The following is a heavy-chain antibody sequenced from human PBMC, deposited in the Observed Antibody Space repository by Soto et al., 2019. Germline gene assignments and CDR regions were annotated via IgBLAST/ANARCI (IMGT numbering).Heavy chain of an antibody. Sequence: GGSLRLSCAASGFTFSSYAMSWVRQAPGKGLEWVSAISGSGGSTYYADSVKGRFTISRDNSKNTLYLQMNSLRAEDTAVYYCAREFAGIVAAGTLYYFDYWGQGTLVTVSS. CDR2: ISGSGGST. CDR1: GFTFSSYA. CDR3: AREFAGIVAAGTLYYFDY. D-gene: IGHD6-13*01. V-gene: IGHV3-23*01. J-gene: IGHJ4*02.